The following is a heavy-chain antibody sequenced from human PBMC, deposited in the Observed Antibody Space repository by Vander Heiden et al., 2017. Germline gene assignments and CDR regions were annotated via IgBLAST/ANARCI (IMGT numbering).Heavy chain of an antibody. CDR3: AKALGGFFDY. Sequence: QVQLVESGGGVVQPGRSLSLSGAAPGFTLSSYAMHGVRQTPGKGLEWVAVISYDGSEKYCADSVKGRFTISRDNSNNTVYLQVSGLRVEDTAVYYCAKALGGFFDYWGQGTLVTVSS. V-gene: IGHV3-30*18. J-gene: IGHJ4*02. CDR2: ISYDGSEK. D-gene: IGHD3-16*01. CDR1: GFTLSSYA.